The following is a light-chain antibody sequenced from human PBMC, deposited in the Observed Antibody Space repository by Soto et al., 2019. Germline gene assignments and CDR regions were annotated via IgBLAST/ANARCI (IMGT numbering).Light chain of an antibody. CDR2: EGT. Sequence: QSVLAQPAFVSGSPGQSITISCTGSNSDVGSYNLVSWYQQHPGKAPKLMIFEGTKRPSGVSNRFSGSKSGNTASLTISGLQAEDEADYYCCSYAGPNIHVLFGGGTKLTVL. CDR3: CSYAGPNIHVL. CDR1: NSDVGSYNL. J-gene: IGLJ2*01. V-gene: IGLV2-23*01.